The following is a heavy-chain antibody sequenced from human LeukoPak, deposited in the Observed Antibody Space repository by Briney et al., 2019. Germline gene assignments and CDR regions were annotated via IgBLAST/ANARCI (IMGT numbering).Heavy chain of an antibody. J-gene: IGHJ5*02. CDR1: GYTFTGYY. D-gene: IGHD2-15*01. CDR3: ARDRAGYCSGGSCQP. CDR2: INPNSGGT. V-gene: IGHV1-2*02. Sequence: ASVKVSCKASGYTFTGYYMHWVRQAPGQGLEWLGWINPNSGGTNYAQKFQGRVTMTRDTSISTAYMELSRLRSDDTAVYYCARDRAGYCSGGSCQPWGQGTLVTVSS.